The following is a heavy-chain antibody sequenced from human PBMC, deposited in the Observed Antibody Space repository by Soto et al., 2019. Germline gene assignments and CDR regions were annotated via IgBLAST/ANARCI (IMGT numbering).Heavy chain of an antibody. J-gene: IGHJ6*02. CDR3: ARDHGMFLSYYYYGMDV. CDR1: GFTFSRFS. Sequence: LRLSCAASGFTFSRFSMHWVRQAPGKGLAWVAVISYDGSNTHYAESVKGRFNISRDDSKNTVYLQMNNLRGEDSAVYYCARDHGMFLSYYYYGMDVWGQGTTVTVSS. CDR2: ISYDGSNT. D-gene: IGHD3-10*02. V-gene: IGHV3-30-3*01.